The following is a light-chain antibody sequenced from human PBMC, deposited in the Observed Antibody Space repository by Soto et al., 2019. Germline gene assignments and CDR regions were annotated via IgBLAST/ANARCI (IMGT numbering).Light chain of an antibody. J-gene: IGKJ1*01. Sequence: AIRMTNSPSSLSASKGDRVTITCRASQGISSYLAWYQQKPGKAPKLLIYAASTLQSGVPSRFSGSGSGTDFTLTISSLQPEDFATYYCQQSYSTPRPFGQGTKVDI. CDR1: QGISSY. CDR3: QQSYSTPRP. CDR2: AAS. V-gene: IGKV1-8*01.